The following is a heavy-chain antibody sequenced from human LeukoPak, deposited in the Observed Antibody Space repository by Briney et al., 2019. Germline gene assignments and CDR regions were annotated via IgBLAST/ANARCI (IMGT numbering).Heavy chain of an antibody. CDR2: IYYSGST. CDR1: GGSISSYY. J-gene: IGHJ6*02. Sequence: PSETLSLTCTVSGGSISSYYWSWIRQPPGKGLEWIGYIYYSGSTNYNPSLKSRVTISVDTSKNQFSLKLSSVTAADTAVYYCARTYSSSWYSYYYYGMDVWGQGTTVTVSS. D-gene: IGHD6-13*01. V-gene: IGHV4-59*01. CDR3: ARTYSSSWYSYYYYGMDV.